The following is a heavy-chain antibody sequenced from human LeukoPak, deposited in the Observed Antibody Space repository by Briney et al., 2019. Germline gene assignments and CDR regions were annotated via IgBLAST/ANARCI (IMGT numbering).Heavy chain of an antibody. J-gene: IGHJ4*02. D-gene: IGHD1-7*01. V-gene: IGHV3-23*01. CDR1: GFTFSNYA. CDR2: IYANGQTT. CDR3: AKVTGTTLVYFDY. Sequence: GGSLRLSCAASGFTFSNYAMAWVRQAPGKGLEWISSIYANGQTTYYADSVKGRFTISRDNSKNTLSLEMNSLRAEDTAVYYCAKVTGTTLVYFDYWGQGTLVTVSS.